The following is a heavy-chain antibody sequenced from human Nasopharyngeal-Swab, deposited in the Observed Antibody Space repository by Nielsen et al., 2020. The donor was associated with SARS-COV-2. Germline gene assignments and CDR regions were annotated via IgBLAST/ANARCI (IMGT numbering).Heavy chain of an antibody. CDR1: GYTFTSYY. D-gene: IGHD1-26*01. V-gene: IGHV1-46*03. CDR3: TTVAGSYGRFDY. Sequence: ASVKVPCKASGYTFTSYYMHWVRQAPGQGLEWMGIINPSGGSTSYAQKFQGRVTMTRDTSTSTVYMELSSLTSEDTAVYYCTTVAGSYGRFDYWGQGTLVTVSS. J-gene: IGHJ4*02. CDR2: INPSGGST.